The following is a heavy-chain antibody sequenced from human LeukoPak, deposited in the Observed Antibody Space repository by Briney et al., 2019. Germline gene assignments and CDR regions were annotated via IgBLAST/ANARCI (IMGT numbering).Heavy chain of an antibody. Sequence: GGSLRLSCVASGFTLSSYSMNWVRQAPGKGLEWVSSTSSSSSYIYYADSVKGRFTISRDNAKNSLYLQMNSLRAEDTAVYYCARGPTVPRVSFDYWGQGTLVTVSS. CDR3: ARGPTVPRVSFDY. J-gene: IGHJ4*02. CDR1: GFTLSSYS. CDR2: TSSSSSYI. D-gene: IGHD3-3*01. V-gene: IGHV3-21*01.